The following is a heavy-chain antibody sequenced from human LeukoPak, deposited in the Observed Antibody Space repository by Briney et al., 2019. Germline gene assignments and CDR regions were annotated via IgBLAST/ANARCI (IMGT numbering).Heavy chain of an antibody. CDR2: ISSDGSNE. Sequence: GRSLRLSCAASGFTFSIYAMNWVRQAPGKGLEWVTVISSDGSNEYYADSVKGRFTISRDNSKNTLYLQMNSLRTEDTAVYYCATDRASKGEQWLGYLSFWGQGTLVTVLS. J-gene: IGHJ4*02. CDR1: GFTFSIYA. CDR3: ATDRASKGEQWLGYLSF. D-gene: IGHD6-19*01. V-gene: IGHV3-30*03.